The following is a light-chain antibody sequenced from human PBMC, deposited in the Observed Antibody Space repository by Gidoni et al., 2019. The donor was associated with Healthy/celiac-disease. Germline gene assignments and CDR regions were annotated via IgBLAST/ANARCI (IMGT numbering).Light chain of an antibody. J-gene: IGKJ1*01. CDR2: AAS. CDR1: QSVSSRY. CDR3: QQYSSSRT. V-gene: IGKV3-20*01. Sequence: EIVLTQSPGTLSLSPGERATLSCRASQSVSSRYLAWYQQRPGQAPRLLIYAASSRAAGIPERFSGGGSGTDFTLTIRRLEPEDFAVYYCQQYSSSRTFXXXTKVESK.